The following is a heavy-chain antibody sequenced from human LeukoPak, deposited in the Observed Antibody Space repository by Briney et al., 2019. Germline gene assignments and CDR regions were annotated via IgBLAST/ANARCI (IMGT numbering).Heavy chain of an antibody. CDR1: GFTFSGYE. CDR2: IGRSAITI. V-gene: IGHV3-48*03. CDR3: ARSGAYYYFDY. D-gene: IGHD2-21*02. Sequence: GGSLILSCAASGFTFSGYEMNWVRQAPGKGLEWVSYIGRSAITIYYADSVKGRFTISRDDAKNSLYLQVNSLRAEDTAVYYCARSGAYYYFDYWGQGTLVTVSS. J-gene: IGHJ4*02.